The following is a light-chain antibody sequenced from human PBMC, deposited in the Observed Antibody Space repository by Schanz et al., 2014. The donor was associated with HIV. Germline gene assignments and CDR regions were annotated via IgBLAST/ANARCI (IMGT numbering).Light chain of an antibody. CDR3: QQYKSDFWT. CDR1: QAFGTY. Sequence: DIQLTQSPSFLSASVGDRVTLTCRASQAFGTYLAWYQQKPGEAPNLLIYQASTLETGVPSRFSGSGSGTEFTLTISSLQPDDFATYYCQQYKSDFWTFGQGTKVEV. J-gene: IGKJ1*01. CDR2: QAS. V-gene: IGKV1-9*01.